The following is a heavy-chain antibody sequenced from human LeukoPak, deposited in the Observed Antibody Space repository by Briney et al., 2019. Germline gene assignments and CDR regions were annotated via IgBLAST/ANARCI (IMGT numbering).Heavy chain of an antibody. CDR2: ISGDGVST. J-gene: IGHJ4*02. CDR1: GLPIADCA. V-gene: IGHV3-43*02. CDR3: AKESGKFDY. Sequence: PGGSLRLSCLASGLPIADCAMHWVRQAPGKGLEWVSLISGDGVSTFYADSVKGRFSISRDNSKNSLYLEMTSLRTEDAAMYYYAKESGKFDYWGQGTLVAVSS.